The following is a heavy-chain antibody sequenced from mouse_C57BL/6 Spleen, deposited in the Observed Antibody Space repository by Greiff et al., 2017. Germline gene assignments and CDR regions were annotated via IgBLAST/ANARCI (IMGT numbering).Heavy chain of an antibody. CDR2: ISYDGSN. V-gene: IGHV3-6*01. CDR1: GYSITSGYY. CDR3: ARGGGAMDY. Sequence: VQLVESGPGLVKPSQSLSLTCSVTGYSITSGYYWNWIRQFPGNKLEWMGYISYDGSNNYNPSLKNRISITRDTSKNQFFLKLNSVTTEDTATYYCARGGGAMDYWGQGTSVTVSS. J-gene: IGHJ4*01.